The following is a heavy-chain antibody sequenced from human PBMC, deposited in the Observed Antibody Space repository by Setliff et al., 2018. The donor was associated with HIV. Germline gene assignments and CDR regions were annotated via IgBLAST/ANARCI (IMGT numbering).Heavy chain of an antibody. CDR1: GYSFTKFW. V-gene: IGHV5-51*01. CDR3: ARILVGANDAFDI. J-gene: IGHJ3*02. CDR2: IDPGDSDT. D-gene: IGHD1-26*01. Sequence: GESLKISCQASGYSFTKFWIGWVRQMPGKGLEWMGIIDPGDSDTRYSPSFQGQVTISADKSISTAYLQWSSLKASDTAMYYCARILVGANDAFDIWGQGTMVTVS.